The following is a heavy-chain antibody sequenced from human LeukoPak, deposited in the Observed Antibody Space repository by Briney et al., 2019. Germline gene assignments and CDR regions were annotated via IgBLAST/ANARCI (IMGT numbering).Heavy chain of an antibody. Sequence: ASVKVSCKASGYTFTRYDINWVRQATGQGLEWMGWMNPNSGNTGYAQKFQGRVTITRNTSIGTAYMELSSLRSEDTAVYYCARARSYSNYVGYYYYYMDVWGKGTTVTVSS. CDR2: MNPNSGNT. V-gene: IGHV1-8*03. J-gene: IGHJ6*03. D-gene: IGHD4-11*01. CDR1: GYTFTRYD. CDR3: ARARSYSNYVGYYYYYMDV.